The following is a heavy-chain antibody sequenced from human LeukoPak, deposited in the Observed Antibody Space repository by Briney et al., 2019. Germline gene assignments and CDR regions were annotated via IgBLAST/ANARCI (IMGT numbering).Heavy chain of an antibody. CDR2: ISSNGNYI. V-gene: IGHV3-21*01. J-gene: IGHJ4*02. CDR3: ARAGLQWDYGDYDDWIGCYFDY. D-gene: IGHD4-17*01. CDR1: GFTFSSYN. Sequence: KSGGSLRLSCAASGFTFSSYNMNWVRQAPGKGLEWVSSISSNGNYIYYADSVKGRFTISRDNAKNSLYLQMNSLRAEDTAVYYCARAGLQWDYGDYDDWIGCYFDYWGQGTLVTVSS.